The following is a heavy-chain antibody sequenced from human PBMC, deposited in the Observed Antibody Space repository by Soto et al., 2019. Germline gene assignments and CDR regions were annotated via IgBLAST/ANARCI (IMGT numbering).Heavy chain of an antibody. CDR3: ARRVTTVTDNWFDP. J-gene: IGHJ5*02. V-gene: IGHV4-39*01. CDR2: IYYSGST. D-gene: IGHD4-17*01. CDR1: GGSISSSSYY. Sequence: SETLSLTCTVSGGSISSSSYYWGWIRQPPGKGLEWIGSIYYSGSTYYNPSLKSRVTISVDTSKNQFSLKLSSGTAADTAVYYCARRVTTVTDNWFDPWGQGTLVTVSS.